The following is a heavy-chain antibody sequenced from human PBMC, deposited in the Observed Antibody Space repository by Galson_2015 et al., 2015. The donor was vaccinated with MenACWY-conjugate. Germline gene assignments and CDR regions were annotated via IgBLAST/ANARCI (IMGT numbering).Heavy chain of an antibody. CDR2: ISGSGGST. V-gene: IGHV3-23*01. Sequence: SLRLSCAASGFTFSSYAMSWVRQAPGKGLERVSAISGSGGSTYYADSVKGRFTISRDNSKNTLYLQMNSLRAEDTAVYYCAKGYSYGYSYFDYWGQGTLVTVSS. CDR3: AKGYSYGYSYFDY. J-gene: IGHJ4*02. CDR1: GFTFSSYA. D-gene: IGHD5-18*01.